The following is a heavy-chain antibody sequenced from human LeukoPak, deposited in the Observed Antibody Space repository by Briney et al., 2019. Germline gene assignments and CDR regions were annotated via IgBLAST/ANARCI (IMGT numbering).Heavy chain of an antibody. CDR3: ARDLQGGDYYDY. CDR1: GFTFSSHS. CDR2: ISSSRSYI. Sequence: GGSLRLSCAASGFTFSSHSMNWVRQAPGKGLEWVSSISSSRSYIYYADSVKGRFTISRDNAKNSLYLQMNSLRAEDTAVYYCARDLQGGDYYDYWGRGTLVTVSS. D-gene: IGHD3-16*01. J-gene: IGHJ4*02. V-gene: IGHV3-21*01.